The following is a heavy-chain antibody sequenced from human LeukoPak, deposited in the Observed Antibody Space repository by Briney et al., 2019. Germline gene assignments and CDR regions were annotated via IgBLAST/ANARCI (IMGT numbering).Heavy chain of an antibody. CDR2: INPNTGGT. Sequence: ASVKVSCKASGYTFTDHYIHWVRQAPGQGFEWMGWINPNTGGTDYAQKFQDRIAISTYTSISTAYMELSRLRSDDTALYYCARDLATIDGIAWYYFENWGQGTLVTV. V-gene: IGHV1-2*02. CDR3: ARDLATIDGIAWYYFEN. J-gene: IGHJ4*02. D-gene: IGHD5-12*01. CDR1: GYTFTDHY.